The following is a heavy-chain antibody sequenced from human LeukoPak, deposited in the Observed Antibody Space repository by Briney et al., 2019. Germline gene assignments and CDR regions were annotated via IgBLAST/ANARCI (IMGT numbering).Heavy chain of an antibody. CDR3: AKDGLYASGLGNWFDP. D-gene: IGHD3-10*01. CDR1: GYTLTELS. Sequence: ASVKVSCKVSGYTLTELSMHWVRQAPGKGLEWMGGFDPEDGETIYAQKFQGRVTMTEDTSTDTAYMELSSLRSEDTALYYCAKDGLYASGLGNWFDPWGQGTLVTVSS. CDR2: FDPEDGET. V-gene: IGHV1-24*01. J-gene: IGHJ5*02.